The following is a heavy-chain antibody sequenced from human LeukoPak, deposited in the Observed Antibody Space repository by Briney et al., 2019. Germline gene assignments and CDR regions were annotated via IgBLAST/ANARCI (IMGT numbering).Heavy chain of an antibody. CDR1: GFTFSSYS. CDR3: AKSVRLYYFDY. D-gene: IGHD3-10*01. CDR2: ISSSSSYI. Sequence: GGSLRLSCAASGFTFSSYSMNWVRQAPGKGLEWVSSISSSSSYIYYADSVKGRFTISRDNSKNTLNLQMNSLRAEDTAVYYCAKSVRLYYFDYWGQGTLVTVSS. V-gene: IGHV3-21*01. J-gene: IGHJ4*02.